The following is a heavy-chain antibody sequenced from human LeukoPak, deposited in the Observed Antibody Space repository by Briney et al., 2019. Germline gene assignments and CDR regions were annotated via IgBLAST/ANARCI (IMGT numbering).Heavy chain of an antibody. CDR1: GCTFTGYY. CDR3: ARDLPRVGYYYYYMDV. CDR2: INPNSGGT. V-gene: IGHV1-2*02. Sequence: ASVKVSCKASGCTFTGYYMHWVRQAPGQGLEWMGWINPNSGGTNYAQKFQGRVTMTRDTSISTAYMELSRLRSDDTAVYYCARDLPRVGYYYYYMDVWGKGTTVTVSS. J-gene: IGHJ6*03.